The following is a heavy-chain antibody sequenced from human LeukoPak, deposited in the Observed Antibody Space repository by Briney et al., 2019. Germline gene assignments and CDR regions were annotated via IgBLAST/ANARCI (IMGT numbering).Heavy chain of an antibody. Sequence: SETLSLTCAVYGGSFSGYYWSWIRQPPGKGLEWIGEINHSGSTNYNPSLKSRVTISVDTSKNQFSLKLSSVTAADTAVYYCARDYVWGSYRLDYWGQGTLVTVSS. J-gene: IGHJ4*02. CDR2: INHSGST. V-gene: IGHV4-34*01. CDR3: ARDYVWGSYRLDY. D-gene: IGHD3-16*02. CDR1: GGSFSGYY.